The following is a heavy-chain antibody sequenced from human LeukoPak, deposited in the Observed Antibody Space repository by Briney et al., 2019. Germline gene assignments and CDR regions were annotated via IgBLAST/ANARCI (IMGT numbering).Heavy chain of an antibody. CDR1: GGSISSGGYS. D-gene: IGHD2-2*01. CDR2: IYYSGTT. CDR3: ARFTGYCSGTSCYPNAFDI. Sequence: SQTLSLTCAVSGGSISSGGYSWSWIRQPPGKGLEWIGYIYYSGTTYYSPSLKSRISISIDTSKNQFSLNLSSVTAADTAVYYCARFTGYCSGTSCYPNAFDIWGQGTMVTVSS. V-gene: IGHV4-30-4*07. J-gene: IGHJ3*02.